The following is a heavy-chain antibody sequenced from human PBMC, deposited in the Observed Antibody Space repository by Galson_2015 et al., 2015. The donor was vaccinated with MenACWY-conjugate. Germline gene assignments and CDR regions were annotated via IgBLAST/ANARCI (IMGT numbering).Heavy chain of an antibody. CDR2: IYPGDSDT. CDR1: GYTSTSHW. Sequence: QSGAEVKKPGESLQISCKGSGYTSTSHWIGWVRQMPGKGLEWLGIIYPGDSDTRYTPSFQGHVTISADKSINTAYLQWGSLEASDTAMYYCARQGFGSSSLDYWGQGTLVTVSS. V-gene: IGHV5-51*01. CDR3: ARQGFGSSSLDY. J-gene: IGHJ4*02. D-gene: IGHD6-6*01.